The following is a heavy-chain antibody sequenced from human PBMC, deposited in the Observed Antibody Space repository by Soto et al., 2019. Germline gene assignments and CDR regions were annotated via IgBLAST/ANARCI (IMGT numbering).Heavy chain of an antibody. Sequence: ASETLSLTCTFSGGSIRDSRFFWDWIPQPPVKGLEWIGNIYYIGSTYYNLSLKSRVTISVDTSKNQFSLKLSSVAAAVTAVYYCARRGVSSYYSNYWGLGTLVTVSS. CDR3: ARRGVSSYYSNY. V-gene: IGHV4-39*01. CDR2: IYYIGST. CDR1: GGSIRDSRFF. D-gene: IGHD2-15*01. J-gene: IGHJ4*02.